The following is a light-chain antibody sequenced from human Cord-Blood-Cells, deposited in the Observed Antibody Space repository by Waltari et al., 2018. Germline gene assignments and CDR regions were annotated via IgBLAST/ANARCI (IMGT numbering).Light chain of an antibody. J-gene: IGKJ1*01. CDR2: GAS. Sequence: ELVLTQSPGTLSLSPGERATLSCRASQSVSSSYLAWDQQKPGQAPRLLIYGASSRATGIPDRFSGSASGTDFTLTISRLAPEDFAVYYCQQYGSSPWTFGQGTKVEIK. CDR3: QQYGSSPWT. CDR1: QSVSSSY. V-gene: IGKV3-20*01.